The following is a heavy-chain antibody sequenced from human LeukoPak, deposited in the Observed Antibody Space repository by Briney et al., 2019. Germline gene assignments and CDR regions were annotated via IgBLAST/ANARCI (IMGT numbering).Heavy chain of an antibody. Sequence: SETLSLTCAVYGGSFSGYYWSWIRQPPGKGLEWIGEINHSGSTNYNPSLKSRVTISVDTSKNQFSLKLSSVTAADTAVYYCARGRFCSGGSCYLDYWGQGTLVTVSS. D-gene: IGHD2-15*01. CDR2: INHSGST. V-gene: IGHV4-34*01. J-gene: IGHJ4*02. CDR3: ARGRFCSGGSCYLDY. CDR1: GGSFSGYY.